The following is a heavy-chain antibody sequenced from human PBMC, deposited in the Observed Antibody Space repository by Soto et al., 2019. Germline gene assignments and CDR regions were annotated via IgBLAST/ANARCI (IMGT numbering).Heavy chain of an antibody. CDR1: GFTFDDYT. D-gene: IGHD1-26*01. Sequence: EVQLVESGGVVVQPGGSLRLSCAASGFTFDDYTMHWVRQAPGKGLEWVSLISWDGGSTYYADSVKGRFTISRDNSKNSLYLQMNSLRTEDTALYYSAKDARLTIGWYFDLWGGGTLVTVSS. V-gene: IGHV3-43*01. CDR2: ISWDGGST. CDR3: AKDARLTIGWYFDL. J-gene: IGHJ2*01.